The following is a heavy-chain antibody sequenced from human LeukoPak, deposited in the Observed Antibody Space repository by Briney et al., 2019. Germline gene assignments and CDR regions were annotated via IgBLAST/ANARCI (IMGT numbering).Heavy chain of an antibody. CDR3: AKDAMAVAGNVNWFDP. J-gene: IGHJ5*02. CDR1: GFTFSNAW. CDR2: ISGSGGST. D-gene: IGHD6-19*01. V-gene: IGHV3-23*01. Sequence: GGSLRLSCAASGFTFSNAWMSWVRQAPGKGLEWVSVISGSGGSTYYADSVKGRFTISRDNSRNTLYLQMNSMRAEDTALYYCAKDAMAVAGNVNWFDPWGQGTLVTVSS.